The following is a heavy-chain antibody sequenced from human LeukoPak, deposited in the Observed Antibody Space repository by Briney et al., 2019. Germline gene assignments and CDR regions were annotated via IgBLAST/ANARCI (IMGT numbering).Heavy chain of an antibody. Sequence: ASVKVSCRASGYSFTSHYMHWVRQAPGQGLEWMGLINPRGTATRYAESFQGRLTLTRDLSTSTDYMELSSLRSDDTAVYFCARDTSEGDYAWWFDPWGQGTLVTVSS. J-gene: IGHJ5*02. D-gene: IGHD3-16*01. V-gene: IGHV1-46*01. CDR3: ARDTSEGDYAWWFDP. CDR1: GYSFTSHY. CDR2: INPRGTAT.